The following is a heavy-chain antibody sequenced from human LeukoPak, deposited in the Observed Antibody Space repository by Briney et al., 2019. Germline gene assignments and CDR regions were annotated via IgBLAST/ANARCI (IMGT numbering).Heavy chain of an antibody. CDR2: ISDSGGST. V-gene: IGHV3-23*01. CDR3: AKVATPRGYCSGGCCYCFDY. J-gene: IGHJ4*02. D-gene: IGHD2-15*01. CDR1: GFTFSSYA. Sequence: PGGSLRLSCAASGFTFSSYAMSWVRQAPGKGLEWVSGISDSGGSTFYADSVKGRFTISRDNSKNTLYLQTNSLRAEDTAVYPCAKVATPRGYCSGGCCYCFDYWGQGTLVTVSS.